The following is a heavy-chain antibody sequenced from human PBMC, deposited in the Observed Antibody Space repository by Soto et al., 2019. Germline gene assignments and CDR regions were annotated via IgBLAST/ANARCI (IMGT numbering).Heavy chain of an antibody. Sequence: SETLSLTCTVSVGSINSGDYYCSWIRQPPGKGLEWIGYIYYSGSTYYNPSLKSRVTISVDTSKNQFSLKLSSVTAADTAVYYCASLKLGYSTFDPWGQGTLVTVS. CDR3: ASLKLGYSTFDP. CDR2: IYYSGST. J-gene: IGHJ5*02. D-gene: IGHD5-18*01. V-gene: IGHV4-30-4*01. CDR1: VGSINSGDYY.